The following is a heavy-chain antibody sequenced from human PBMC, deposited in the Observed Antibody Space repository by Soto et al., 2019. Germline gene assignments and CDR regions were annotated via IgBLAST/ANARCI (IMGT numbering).Heavy chain of an antibody. CDR2: IYPGDSDT. CDR3: ARLNSVFGFDY. V-gene: IGHV5-51*01. D-gene: IGHD3-10*01. J-gene: IGHJ4*02. CDR1: GYSFTSYW. Sequence: GESLKISCNGSGYSFTSYWISWVRQMPGKGLEWMGIIYPGDSDTRYSPSFQGQVTISADKSISTASLQWSSLKASDTAMYYCARLNSVFGFDYWGQGTLVTVSS.